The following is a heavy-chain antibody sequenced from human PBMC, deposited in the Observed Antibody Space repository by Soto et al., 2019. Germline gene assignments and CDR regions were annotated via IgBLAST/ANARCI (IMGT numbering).Heavy chain of an antibody. V-gene: IGHV4-61*01. J-gene: IGHJ6*02. CDR3: ARDRIVVVPAAMGGMDV. CDR1: GGSVSSGSYY. CDR2: IYYSGST. Sequence: PWATLSLTCTVSGGSVSSGSYYWSWIRQPPGKGLEWIGYIYYSGSTNYNPSLKSRVTISVDTSKNQFSLKLSSVTAADTAVYYCARDRIVVVPAAMGGMDVWGQGTTVTVSS. D-gene: IGHD2-2*01.